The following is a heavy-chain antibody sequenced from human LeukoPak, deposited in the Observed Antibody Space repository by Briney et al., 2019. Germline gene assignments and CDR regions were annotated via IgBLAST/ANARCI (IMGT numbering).Heavy chain of an antibody. D-gene: IGHD3-22*01. V-gene: IGHV3-53*01. CDR2: IYKNAIT. Sequence: PGGSLRLSCAASGFTVSSNYMTWVRQAPGKGLEWVSVIYKNAITYYADTVKGRFTISRDNSKNMLYLQMNSLGAEDTAVYYCARCHYYENSGYSYYFDYWGQGTQVTVSS. CDR3: ARCHYYENSGYSYYFDY. CDR1: GFTVSSNY. J-gene: IGHJ4*02.